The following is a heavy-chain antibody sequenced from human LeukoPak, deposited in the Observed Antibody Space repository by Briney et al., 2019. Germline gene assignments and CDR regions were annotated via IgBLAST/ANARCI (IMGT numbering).Heavy chain of an antibody. CDR2: IDTSSGYI. Sequence: GGSLRLSCAASGFAFSRYNMNWVRQAAGRGLEWVASIDTSSGYIHYADSVKGRFTISRDNAKNSLYLQMNSLRAEDTAVYYCARDRTLRYCGGGSCHSLEYWGQGTLVTVSS. CDR3: ARDRTLRYCGGGSCHSLEY. CDR1: GFAFSRYN. D-gene: IGHD2-15*01. J-gene: IGHJ4*02. V-gene: IGHV3-21*01.